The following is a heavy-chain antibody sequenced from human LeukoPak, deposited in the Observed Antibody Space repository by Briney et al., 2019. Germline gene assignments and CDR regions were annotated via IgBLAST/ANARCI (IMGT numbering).Heavy chain of an antibody. D-gene: IGHD5-18*01. CDR1: GYTFTKFY. CDR3: ARGIQLWLHGYYFDY. J-gene: IGHJ4*02. Sequence: GASVKVSCKASGYTFTKFYIHWVRQAPGQGLEWMGIINPSGGSTSYAQKFQGRVTMTRDTSTSTVYMELSSLRSEDTAVYYCARGIQLWLHGYYFDYWGQGTLVTVSS. CDR2: INPSGGST. V-gene: IGHV1-46*01.